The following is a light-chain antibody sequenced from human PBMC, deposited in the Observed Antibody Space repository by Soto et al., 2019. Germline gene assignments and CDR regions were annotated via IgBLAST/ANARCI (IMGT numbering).Light chain of an antibody. CDR1: SSNIGAGYD. V-gene: IGLV1-40*01. CDR3: QSYDSSLSGWV. CDR2: VSN. Sequence: QSVLTQPRSVSGAPGQRVTISCTGSSSNIGAGYDVHWYQHVPGTAPKLLMYVSNNRPSGVPDRFSGSKSGASASLAITGLQAEDEADYYCQSYDSSLSGWVFGGGTKLTVL. J-gene: IGLJ3*02.